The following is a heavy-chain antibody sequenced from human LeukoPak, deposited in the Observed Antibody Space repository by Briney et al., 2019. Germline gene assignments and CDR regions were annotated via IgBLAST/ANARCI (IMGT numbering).Heavy chain of an antibody. CDR2: ISSNGGST. Sequence: GGSLRLSCSASGFTFSSYAMHWVRQAPGKGLEYVSAISSNGGSTYYADSVKGRSTISRDNSKNTLYLQMSSLRAEDTAVYYCVASGRAVAPGRNWGQGTLVTVSS. CDR1: GFTFSSYA. V-gene: IGHV3-64D*06. D-gene: IGHD6-19*01. J-gene: IGHJ4*02. CDR3: VASGRAVAPGRN.